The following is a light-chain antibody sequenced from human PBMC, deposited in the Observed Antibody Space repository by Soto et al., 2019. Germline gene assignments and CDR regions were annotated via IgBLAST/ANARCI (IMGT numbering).Light chain of an antibody. Sequence: QSVLTQPASVSGSPGQSITISCTGTSGDIGSYNRVSWYQQHPGKAPKLIMYEVTDRPSGVSNRFSGSKSGTTASLTISGLQAEDEAEYYCSSDTNSNTRAGVVGTGTKVTVL. CDR2: EVT. CDR3: SSDTNSNTRAGV. CDR1: SGDIGSYNR. J-gene: IGLJ1*01. V-gene: IGLV2-14*01.